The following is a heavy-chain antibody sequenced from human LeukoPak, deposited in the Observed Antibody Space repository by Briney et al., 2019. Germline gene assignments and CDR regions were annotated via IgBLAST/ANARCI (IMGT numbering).Heavy chain of an antibody. CDR2: ISAGNGNT. V-gene: IGHV1-3*01. D-gene: IGHD3-9*01. J-gene: IGHJ4*02. Sequence: ASVKVSCKASGYNFRLYAFQWVRQAPGQSLEWMGWISAGNGNTKYSQKYQGRVSITRDTSASTAYMELSSLRSEDTAVYYCAREHDTLTGFSFDSWGQGTLVTVSS. CDR1: GYNFRLYA. CDR3: AREHDTLTGFSFDS.